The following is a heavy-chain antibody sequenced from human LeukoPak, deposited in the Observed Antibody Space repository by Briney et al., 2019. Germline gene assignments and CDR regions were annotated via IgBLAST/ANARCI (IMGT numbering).Heavy chain of an antibody. Sequence: SETPSLTCTVSGGSISSYYWSWIRQPPGKGLEWIGYIYYSGSTNYNPSLKSRVTISVDTSKNQFSLKLSSVTAADTAVYYCARAKYGDYVDYWGQGTLVTVSS. D-gene: IGHD4-17*01. J-gene: IGHJ4*02. V-gene: IGHV4-59*01. CDR1: GGSISSYY. CDR2: IYYSGST. CDR3: ARAKYGDYVDY.